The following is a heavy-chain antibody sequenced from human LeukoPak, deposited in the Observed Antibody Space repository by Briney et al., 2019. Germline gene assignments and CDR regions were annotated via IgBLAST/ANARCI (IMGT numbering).Heavy chain of an antibody. D-gene: IGHD5-12*01. CDR3: ARQYSGYDSWFDL. V-gene: IGHV5-10-1*01. CDR1: GYRFTSYW. J-gene: IGHJ5*02. Sequence: HGESLKISCKGSGYRFTSYWISWVRQMPGKGLEWLGRIDPSDSYTNYSPSFQGHVAISADKSISTAYLQWSSLKASDTAMYYCARQYSGYDSWFDLWGQGTLVTVSS. CDR2: IDPSDSYT.